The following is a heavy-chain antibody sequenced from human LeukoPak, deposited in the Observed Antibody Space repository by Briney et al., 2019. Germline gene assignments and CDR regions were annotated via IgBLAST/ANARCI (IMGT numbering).Heavy chain of an antibody. V-gene: IGHV4-39*07. CDR2: IYYSGST. Sequence: SETLSLTCTVSGGSISSSSYYRGWIRQPPGKGLEWIGSIYYSGSTYYNPSLKSRVTISVDTSKNQFSLKLRSVTAADTALYFCARVGGPVPAALEDAFDLWGQGILVTVSS. CDR1: GGSISSSSYY. J-gene: IGHJ3*01. D-gene: IGHD6-6*01. CDR3: ARVGGPVPAALEDAFDL.